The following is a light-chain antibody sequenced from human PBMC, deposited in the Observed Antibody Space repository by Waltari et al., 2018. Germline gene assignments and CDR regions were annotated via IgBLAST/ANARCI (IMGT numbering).Light chain of an antibody. CDR2: DAS. CDR3: QQYSGYSGI. CDR1: QGISRW. J-gene: IGKJ4*01. Sequence: DIQMTQSPSTLSASVGDRVTITCRASQGISRWLAWYQQKPGKPPKVLIYDASSLESGVPSRFTGSDSETEFTLVISNLQPDDVATYYCQQYSGYSGIFGGGTKVEIK. V-gene: IGKV1-5*01.